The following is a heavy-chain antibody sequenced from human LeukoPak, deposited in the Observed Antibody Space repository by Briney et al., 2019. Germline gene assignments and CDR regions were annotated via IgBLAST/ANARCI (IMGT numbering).Heavy chain of an antibody. Sequence: GGSLRLSCAASGFTFNSYAFNWVRQAPGKGLEWVSYISSSNVIYYTDFVKGRFTISRDNARNLLSLQMNSLRAEDTAVYYCARGDPIYDFWSGGDYWGQGSLVTVSS. V-gene: IGHV3-48*01. D-gene: IGHD3-3*01. CDR3: ARGDPIYDFWSGGDY. CDR1: GFTFNSYA. J-gene: IGHJ4*02. CDR2: ISSSNVI.